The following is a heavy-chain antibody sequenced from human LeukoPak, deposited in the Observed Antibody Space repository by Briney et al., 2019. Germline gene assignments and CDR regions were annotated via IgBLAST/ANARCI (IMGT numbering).Heavy chain of an antibody. CDR1: GYTFTSYG. V-gene: IGHV1-18*01. CDR3: ASYDSSGYPTDY. J-gene: IGHJ4*02. D-gene: IGHD3-22*01. CDR2: ISAYNGNT. Sequence: ASVKVSCKASGYTFTSYGISWVRQAPGQGLEWMGWISAYNGNTNYAQKLQGRVTMTTDTSTSTAYMELRSLGSDDTAVYYCASYDSSGYPTDYWGQGTLVTVSS.